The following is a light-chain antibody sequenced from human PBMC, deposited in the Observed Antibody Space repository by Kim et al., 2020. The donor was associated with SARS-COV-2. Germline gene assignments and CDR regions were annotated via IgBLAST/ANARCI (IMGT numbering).Light chain of an antibody. CDR1: SGHSSYA. CDR2: LNSDGSH. V-gene: IGLV4-69*01. Sequence: QPVLTQSPSASASLGASVKLTCTLSSGHSSYAIAWHQQQPEKGPRYLMKLNSDGSHSKGDGIPDRFSGSSSGAERYLTISSLQSEDEADYYCQTWGTGIPWVSGGGTQLTVL. J-gene: IGLJ3*02. CDR3: QTWGTGIPWV.